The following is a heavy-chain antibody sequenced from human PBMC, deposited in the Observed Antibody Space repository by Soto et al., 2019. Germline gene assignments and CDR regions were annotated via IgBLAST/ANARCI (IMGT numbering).Heavy chain of an antibody. V-gene: IGHV4-59*01. Sequence: SETLSLTCAVSGGSISSYYWSWIRQPPGKGLEWIGYIYYSGSTNYNPSLKSRVTISVDTSQNQFSLKLSSVTAADTAVYYCARTDRYCSGGSCSPPYYYYGMDVWGQGTTVTVSS. J-gene: IGHJ6*02. CDR3: ARTDRYCSGGSCSPPYYYYGMDV. CDR1: GGSISSYY. D-gene: IGHD2-15*01. CDR2: IYYSGST.